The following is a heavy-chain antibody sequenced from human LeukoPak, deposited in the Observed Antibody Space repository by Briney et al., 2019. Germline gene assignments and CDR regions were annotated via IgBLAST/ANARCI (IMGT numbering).Heavy chain of an antibody. Sequence: GASVKVSCKASGYTFTGPYMHWVRQAPGQRLEWMGWINPNSGGTNYAQNFQGRVTMTRDTSFSTAYMEVSRLRSDDTAVYYCARMLDGAYYVWGQGTLVTVSS. J-gene: IGHJ4*02. CDR2: INPNSGGT. CDR3: ARMLDGAYYV. V-gene: IGHV1-2*02. D-gene: IGHD4/OR15-4a*01. CDR1: GYTFTGPY.